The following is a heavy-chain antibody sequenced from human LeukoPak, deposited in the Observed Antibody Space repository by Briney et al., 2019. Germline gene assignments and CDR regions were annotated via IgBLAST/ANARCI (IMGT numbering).Heavy chain of an antibody. CDR2: IYTSGST. D-gene: IGHD2-15*01. CDR3: ARDPLGYCSGGSCHDAFDI. Sequence: SETLSLTCTVSGGSISSYYWSWIRQPAGKGLEWIGRIYTSGSTNYNPSLKSRVTMSVDTPKNQFSLKLSSVTAADTAVYYCARDPLGYCSGGSCHDAFDIWGQGTMVTVSS. CDR1: GGSISSYY. V-gene: IGHV4-4*07. J-gene: IGHJ3*02.